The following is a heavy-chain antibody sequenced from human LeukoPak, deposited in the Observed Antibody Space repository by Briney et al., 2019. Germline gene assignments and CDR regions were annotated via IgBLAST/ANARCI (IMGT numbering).Heavy chain of an antibody. CDR1: GGSFSGYY. J-gene: IGHJ4*02. Sequence: SETLSLTCAVYGGSFSGYYWSWIRQPPGKGLEWIGEINHSGSTNYNPSLKSRVTISGDKSKNQFSLKLTSVTAADTAVYYCARVGLGFDYWGQETLVTVSS. D-gene: IGHD3/OR15-3a*01. CDR2: INHSGST. CDR3: ARVGLGFDY. V-gene: IGHV4-34*01.